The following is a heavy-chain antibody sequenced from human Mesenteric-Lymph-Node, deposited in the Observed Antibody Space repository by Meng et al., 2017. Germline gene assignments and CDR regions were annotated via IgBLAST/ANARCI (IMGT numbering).Heavy chain of an antibody. CDR2: MQSKIGGGAT. CDR1: GEVPGFTFTNAW. D-gene: IGHD3-3*01. V-gene: IGHV3-15*01. CDR3: TTDPGYDFWKGYENSRVFDF. Sequence: GGSLRLSCEVSGEVPGFTFTNAWMSWVRQAPGKGLEWVGRMQSKIGGGATDYVGPVKGRFSISRDDSKNTLYLHMNSLKTEDTAVYYCTTDPGYDFWKGYENSRVFDFWGLGTLVTVSS. J-gene: IGHJ4*02.